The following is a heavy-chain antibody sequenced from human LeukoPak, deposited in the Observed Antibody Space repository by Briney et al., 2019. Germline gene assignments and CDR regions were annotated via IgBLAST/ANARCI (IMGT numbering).Heavy chain of an antibody. J-gene: IGHJ4*02. CDR1: GSTFSSYA. V-gene: IGHV1-69*13. CDR3: ARAGSYPRGELGFDY. Sequence: SVKVSCKASGSTFSSYAISWVRQAPGQGLEWMGGIIPIFGTANYAQKFQGRVTITADESTSTAYMELSSLRSEDTAVYYCARAGSYPRGELGFDYWGQGTLVTVSS. CDR2: IIPIFGTA. D-gene: IGHD3-10*01.